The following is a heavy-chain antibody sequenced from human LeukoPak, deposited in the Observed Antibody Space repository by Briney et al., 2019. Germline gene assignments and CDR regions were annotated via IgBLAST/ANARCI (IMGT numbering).Heavy chain of an antibody. J-gene: IGHJ4*02. CDR2: IYHSGST. CDR1: GGSISSYY. V-gene: IGHV4-59*01. CDR3: ARGGIGELLENNFDY. D-gene: IGHD3-10*01. Sequence: SETLSLTCTVSGGSISSYYWNWIRQPPGKGLEWIGYIYHSGSTNYNPSLKSRVTISLDTSKNQFSLEVNSVTAADTAVYYCARGGIGELLENNFDYWGQGTLVTVSS.